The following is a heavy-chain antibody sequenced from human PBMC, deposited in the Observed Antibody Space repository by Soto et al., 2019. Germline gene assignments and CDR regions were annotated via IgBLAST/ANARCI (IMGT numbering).Heavy chain of an antibody. Sequence: PSETLSLTCTVPGGSISSYYWSWIRQPPGKGLEWIGYIYYSVSTNYNPSLKSRVTISVDTSKNQFSLKLSSVTAADTAVYYCARVQVAYYYDSSGPYYFDYWGQGTLVTVSS. CDR1: GGSISSYY. V-gene: IGHV4-59*01. CDR3: ARVQVAYYYDSSGPYYFDY. CDR2: IYYSVST. D-gene: IGHD3-22*01. J-gene: IGHJ4*02.